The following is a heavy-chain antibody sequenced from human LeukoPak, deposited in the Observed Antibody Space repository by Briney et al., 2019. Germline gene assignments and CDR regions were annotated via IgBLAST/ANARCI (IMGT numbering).Heavy chain of an antibody. CDR1: GGTFSSYA. CDR2: IIPIFGTA. V-gene: IGHV1-69*13. J-gene: IGHJ4*02. Sequence: ASVKVSCKASGGTFSSYAISWVRQAPGQGLEWMGGIIPIFGTANYAQKFQGRVTITADESTSPAYMALSSLRSEDTAVYYCARDPNYYGSGSYSYFDYWGQGTLVTVSS. D-gene: IGHD3-10*01. CDR3: ARDPNYYGSGSYSYFDY.